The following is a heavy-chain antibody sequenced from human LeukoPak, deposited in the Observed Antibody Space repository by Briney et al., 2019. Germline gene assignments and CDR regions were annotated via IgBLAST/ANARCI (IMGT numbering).Heavy chain of an antibody. CDR1: GYTFTSYD. CDR3: ARGRSSGWDYYYGMDV. J-gene: IGHJ6*02. D-gene: IGHD6-19*01. Sequence: ASVKVSCKASGYTFTSYDINWVRQATGQGLEWMGWMNPNSGNTGYAQKFQGRVTMTRNTSISTGYMELSSLRSEDTAVYYCARGRSSGWDYYYGMDVWGRGTTVTVSS. V-gene: IGHV1-8*01. CDR2: MNPNSGNT.